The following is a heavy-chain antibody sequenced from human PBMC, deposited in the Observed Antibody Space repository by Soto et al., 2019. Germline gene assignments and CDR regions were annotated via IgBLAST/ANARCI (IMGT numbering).Heavy chain of an antibody. CDR3: TRGAAVAGIDY. J-gene: IGHJ4*02. D-gene: IGHD6-19*01. V-gene: IGHV3-7*03. Sequence: PWGSLRLSCAAAGFTLSTYWMSWVRQAPGKGLEWVANLKPDGSEKYYGDSVKGRFTISRDDAENSLYLQMNSLRVEDTAMYYCTRGAAVAGIDYWGQGTLVTVSS. CDR2: LKPDGSEK. CDR1: GFTLSTYW.